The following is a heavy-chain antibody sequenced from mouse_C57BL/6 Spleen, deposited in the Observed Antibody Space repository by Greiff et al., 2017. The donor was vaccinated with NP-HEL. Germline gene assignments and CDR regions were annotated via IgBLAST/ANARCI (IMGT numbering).Heavy chain of an antibody. CDR2: INPSGGYT. J-gene: IGHJ3*01. CDR3: ARGGGCAY. V-gene: IGHV1-7*01. Sequence: VQLQQSGAELAKPGASVKLSCKASGYTFTSYWMHWVKQRPGQGLEWIGYINPSGGYTNYNQKFKDKATFTATNSSSTAYMQMSSRAYEDSAVYYCARGGGCAYWGQGALVTVSA. CDR1: GYTFTSYW.